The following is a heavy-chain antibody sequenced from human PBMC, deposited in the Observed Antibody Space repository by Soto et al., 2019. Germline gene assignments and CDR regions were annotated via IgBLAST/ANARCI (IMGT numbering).Heavy chain of an antibody. V-gene: IGHV4-59*01. J-gene: IGHJ4*02. Sequence: SETLSLTCTVSGGSISSYYWSWIRQPPGKGLEWIGHIYHSGSTNYNPSLKSRVTISVDMSKNQFSLKLSSVTAADTAVYYCARGGSSNLYYFDSWGQGTLVTVS. CDR3: ARGGSSNLYYFDS. D-gene: IGHD6-13*01. CDR1: GGSISSYY. CDR2: IYHSGST.